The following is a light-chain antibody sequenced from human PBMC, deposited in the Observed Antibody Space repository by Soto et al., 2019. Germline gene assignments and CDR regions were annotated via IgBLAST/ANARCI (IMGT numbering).Light chain of an antibody. CDR2: DVS. Sequence: QSALTQPASVSGSPGQSITISCTGTSSDVGGYNYVSWYQQHPGKAPKLMIYDVSNRPSGVSDRFSGSKSGNTASLTISGLQAEDEAEYYCSSYTSSSTQMIFGGGTKVTVL. CDR3: SSYTSSSTQMI. CDR1: SSDVGGYNY. V-gene: IGLV2-14*01. J-gene: IGLJ2*01.